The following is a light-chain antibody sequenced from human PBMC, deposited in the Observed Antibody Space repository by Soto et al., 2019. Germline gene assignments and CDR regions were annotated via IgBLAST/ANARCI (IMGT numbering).Light chain of an antibody. J-gene: IGKJ1*01. CDR3: QQYNSYSWR. V-gene: IGKV1-5*01. CDR2: DAS. Sequence: DIQMTQSPSTLSASVVDRVTITCRASQSISSWLAWYQQKPGKAPKLLIYDASNLESGVPSRFSGSGSGTEFTLTISSLQPDDFASYYCQQYNSYSWRCGQGTKADIK. CDR1: QSISSW.